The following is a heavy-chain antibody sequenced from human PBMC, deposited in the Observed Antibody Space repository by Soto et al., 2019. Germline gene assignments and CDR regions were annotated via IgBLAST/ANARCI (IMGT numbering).Heavy chain of an antibody. D-gene: IGHD1-26*01. V-gene: IGHV3-11*05. J-gene: IGHJ3*02. CDR1: GFTFSDYY. CDR2: ISSSSDYT. CDR3: AKAGCDSGSYMHI. Sequence: GGSLRLSCAASGFTFSDYYMNWIRQAPGRGLEWVSYISSSSDYTNYADSVKGRFTISRDNAKNSLCLQMISLRAEDTAVYYCAKAGCDSGSYMHIWGQGTMVTVSS.